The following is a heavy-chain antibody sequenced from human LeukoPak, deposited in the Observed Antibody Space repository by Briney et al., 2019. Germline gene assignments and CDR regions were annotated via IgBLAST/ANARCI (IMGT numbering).Heavy chain of an antibody. Sequence: TSETLSLTCTVSGGSISSSSYYWGWIRQPPGKGLEWIGSIYHSGSTYYHPSLKSRVTISVDTSKSQFSLKLSSVTAADTAVYYCVRSRGDLYSAFDYWGQGTLVTVSS. CDR3: VRSRGDLYSAFDY. V-gene: IGHV4-39*07. D-gene: IGHD6-13*01. CDR2: IYHSGST. J-gene: IGHJ4*02. CDR1: GGSISSSSYY.